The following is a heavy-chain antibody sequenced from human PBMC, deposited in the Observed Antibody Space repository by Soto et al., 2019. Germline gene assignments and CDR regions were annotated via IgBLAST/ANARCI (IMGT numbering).Heavy chain of an antibody. CDR1: GFTFSSYW. J-gene: IGHJ4*02. D-gene: IGHD1-26*01. CDR2: INNDGTTT. CDR3: VRGYSGTYRIDY. V-gene: IGHV3-74*01. Sequence: PVGSLRLSCAASGFTFSSYWMHWVRQAPGKGLVWVSRINNDGTTTTYADSVKGRFTISRDDAKNTLYLEMNSLRVEDTAVYYCVRGYSGTYRIDYWGQGTPVTVSS.